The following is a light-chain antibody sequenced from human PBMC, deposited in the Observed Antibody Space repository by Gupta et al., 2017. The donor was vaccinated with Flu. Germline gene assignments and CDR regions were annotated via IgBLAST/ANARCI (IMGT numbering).Light chain of an antibody. CDR2: TNR. Sequence: VSLSRTASRSNIGSSYDVPWSQQDPGTSPILLSYTNRNRPSGVPDRFSGSNSGPSASLAITGLQAEDEADYYCQSYDSSLNVVFGGGTKLTVL. CDR3: QSYDSSLNVV. CDR1: RSNIGSSYD. J-gene: IGLJ2*01. V-gene: IGLV1-40*01.